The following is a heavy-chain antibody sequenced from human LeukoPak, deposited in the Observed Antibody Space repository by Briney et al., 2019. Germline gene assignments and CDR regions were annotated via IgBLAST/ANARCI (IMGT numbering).Heavy chain of an antibody. CDR3: ARGGIGYCSTTSCSFDY. CDR1: GDSVSSNSAA. J-gene: IGHJ4*02. Sequence: SQTLSLTCAISGDSVSSNSAAWNWIRQAPSRGLEWLGRTYYRSKWYNDYAVSVTSRITINPDTSRNQFSLQLNSVTPEDTAVYYCARGGIGYCSTTSCSFDYWGQGSLFAVSS. CDR2: TYYRSKWYN. D-gene: IGHD2-2*01. V-gene: IGHV6-1*01.